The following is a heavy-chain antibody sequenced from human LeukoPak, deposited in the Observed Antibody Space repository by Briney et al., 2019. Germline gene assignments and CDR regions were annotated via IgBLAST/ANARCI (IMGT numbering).Heavy chain of an antibody. Sequence: ASVKVSCKASGYTFSSYYMHWVRQARGQGLEWMGIINPSGGSTSYAQKFQGRVTMTRDMSTSTVYMELSSLRSEDTAVYYCARDPSQQLVTPDYWGQGTLVTVSS. J-gene: IGHJ4*02. V-gene: IGHV1-46*01. CDR1: GYTFSSYY. CDR3: ARDPSQQLVTPDY. CDR2: INPSGGST. D-gene: IGHD6-13*01.